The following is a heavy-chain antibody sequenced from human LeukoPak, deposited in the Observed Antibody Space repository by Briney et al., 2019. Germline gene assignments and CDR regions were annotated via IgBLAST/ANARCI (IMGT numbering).Heavy chain of an antibody. J-gene: IGHJ4*02. CDR1: GGSISSYY. Sequence: SETLSLTCTVSGGSISSYYWSWIRQPPGKGLEWIGYIYYSGSTNYNPSLKSRVTISVDTSKNQFSLKLSSVTAADTAVYYCARAGSSGYYYLMKYWGQGTLVTVSS. CDR3: ARAGSSGYYYLMKY. V-gene: IGHV4-59*08. CDR2: IYYSGST. D-gene: IGHD3-22*01.